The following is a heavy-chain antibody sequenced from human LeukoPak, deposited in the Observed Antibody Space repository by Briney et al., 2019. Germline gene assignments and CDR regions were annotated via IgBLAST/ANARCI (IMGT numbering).Heavy chain of an antibody. CDR2: IIPIFGTA. Sequence: GASVKVSCKASGGTFSSYAISWVRQAPGQGLEWMGGIIPIFGTANYAQKFQGRVTITADESTSTAYMELNSLRAEDTAVYYCAREGVGIAFDIWGQGTMVTVSS. J-gene: IGHJ3*02. CDR1: GGTFSSYA. CDR3: AREGVGIAFDI. V-gene: IGHV1-69*13. D-gene: IGHD7-27*01.